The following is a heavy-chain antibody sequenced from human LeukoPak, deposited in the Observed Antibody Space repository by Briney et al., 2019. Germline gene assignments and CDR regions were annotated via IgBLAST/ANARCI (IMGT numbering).Heavy chain of an antibody. CDR3: ARHESSAPFDY. Sequence: SETLSLTCSVSGXSVSSGGDYWSWLRQHPGKGLEWIGYIYYIENTYYNPSLKRRVTISVDTSKNHFSLRLSTVTAADTAVYYCARHESSAPFDYWGQGTLVTVSS. D-gene: IGHD3-22*01. V-gene: IGHV4-31*03. CDR2: IYYIENT. J-gene: IGHJ4*02. CDR1: GXSVSSGGDY.